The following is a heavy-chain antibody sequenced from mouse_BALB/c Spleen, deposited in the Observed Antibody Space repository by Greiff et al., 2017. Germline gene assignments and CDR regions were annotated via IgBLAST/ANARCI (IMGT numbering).Heavy chain of an antibody. J-gene: IGHJ1*01. D-gene: IGHD1-1*01. Sequence: EVQLVESGAELVKPGASVKLSCTASGFNIKDTYMHWVKQRPEQGLEWIGRVDPANGNTKYDPKFQGKATITADTSSNTAYLQLSSLTSEDTAVYYCAREYYGSSSYWYFDVWGAGTTVTVSS. V-gene: IGHV14-3*02. CDR2: VDPANGNT. CDR1: GFNIKDTY. CDR3: AREYYGSSSYWYFDV.